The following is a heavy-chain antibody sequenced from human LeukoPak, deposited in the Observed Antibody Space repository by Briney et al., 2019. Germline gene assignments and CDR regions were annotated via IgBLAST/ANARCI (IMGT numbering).Heavy chain of an antibody. V-gene: IGHV1-18*01. Sequence: GASVKVSCKASGYTFIDYGISWVRQAPGQGLEWMGWISGYNGNTKIAQKFQGRVTISTDTSTTIAYMELRSLRSDDTAVYYCARRGALWHKTGTPLDYWGQGTLVTVSS. J-gene: IGHJ4*02. D-gene: IGHD2-21*01. CDR1: GYTFIDYG. CDR2: ISGYNGNT. CDR3: ARRGALWHKTGTPLDY.